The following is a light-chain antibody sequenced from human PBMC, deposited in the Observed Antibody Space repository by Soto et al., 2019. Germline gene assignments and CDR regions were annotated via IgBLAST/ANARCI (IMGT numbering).Light chain of an antibody. CDR1: QGISRY. J-gene: IGKJ1*01. CDR3: QRYNRAPRT. CDR2: AAS. V-gene: IGKV1-27*01. Sequence: DFQMTQSPSSLSASVGDRVTITCRASQGISRYLAWYQQKPGKVPKLLISAASTLQSGVPSRFSGSGSGTDFTLTISSLQPEDVATYYCQRYNRAPRTVGQGTKVDLK.